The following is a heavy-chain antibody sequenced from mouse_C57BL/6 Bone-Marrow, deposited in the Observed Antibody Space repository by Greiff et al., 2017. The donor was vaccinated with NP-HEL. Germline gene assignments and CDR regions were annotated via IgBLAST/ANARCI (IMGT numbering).Heavy chain of an antibody. CDR2: INPGSGGT. J-gene: IGHJ2*01. CDR3: ARAGGNYDY. Sequence: VQLQQSGAELVRPGTSVKVSCKASGYAFTNYLIEWVKQRPGQGLEWIGVINPGSGGTNYNEKFKGKATLTADKSSSTAYMQLRSLTSEDSAVYFCARAGGNYDYWGQGTTLTVSS. D-gene: IGHD2-1*01. V-gene: IGHV1-54*01. CDR1: GYAFTNYL.